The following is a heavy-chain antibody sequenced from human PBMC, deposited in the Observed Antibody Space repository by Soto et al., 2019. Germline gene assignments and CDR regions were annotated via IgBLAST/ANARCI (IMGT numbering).Heavy chain of an antibody. J-gene: IGHJ5*02. CDR1: DGPVSSCEYS. Sequence: SEPLSVTCAVSDGPVSSCEYSRNFIRKYPGKGLVLIGHIYISGITYYNPSLKSRVVISIDTSRNQFSLRLNSLTAADRAVYFCARGVTVFGLVSGLWFAPWGQGTVVTVSS. V-gene: IGHV4-30-4*01. D-gene: IGHD3-3*01. CDR2: IYISGIT. CDR3: ARGVTVFGLVSGLWFAP.